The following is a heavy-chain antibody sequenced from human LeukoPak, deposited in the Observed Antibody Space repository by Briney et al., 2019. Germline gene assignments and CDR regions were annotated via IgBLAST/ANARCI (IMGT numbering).Heavy chain of an antibody. J-gene: IGHJ5*02. V-gene: IGHV4-4*07. CDR3: VRDELRTTYRFSWDP. D-gene: IGHD3-16*02. CDR2: INGNGGT. Sequence: SETLSLTCTVSNGSIGFYFWSWIRQPAGKGREGIGRINGNGGTNYTPSLKSRVTMSVDTSKSQFSLNLRSVTAADTSVYYCVRDELRTTYRFSWDPWGQGILVTV. CDR1: NGSIGFYF.